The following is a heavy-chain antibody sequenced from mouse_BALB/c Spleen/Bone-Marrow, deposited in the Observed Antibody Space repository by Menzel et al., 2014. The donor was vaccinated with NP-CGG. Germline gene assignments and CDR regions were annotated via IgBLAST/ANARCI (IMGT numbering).Heavy chain of an antibody. J-gene: IGHJ4*01. CDR1: GYTFTSYY. Sequence: QVQLQKSGPELVKPGASVKMSCKASGYTFTSYYIHWVKQRPGQGLEWIGWIYPGDGSTKYNEKFKGKTTLTADKSSSTAYMLLSSLTSEDSAIYFCARQGYRAMDYWGQGTSVTVSS. CDR3: ARQGYRAMDY. CDR2: IYPGDGST. D-gene: IGHD2-14*01. V-gene: IGHV1S56*01.